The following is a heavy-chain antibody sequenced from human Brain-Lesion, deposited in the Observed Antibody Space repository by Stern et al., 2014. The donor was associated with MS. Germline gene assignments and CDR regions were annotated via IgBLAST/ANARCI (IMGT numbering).Heavy chain of an antibody. V-gene: IGHV1-8*01. CDR1: GYTFRSSD. CDR3: ARAVRNQLLSEY. J-gene: IGHJ4*02. D-gene: IGHD2-2*01. CDR2: INPYSGNT. Sequence: VQLVESGAEVKKPGASVKVSCKASGYTFRSSDITWVRQASGHGLEWLGWINPYSGNTGYAQKFQGRVSMTSDTSITTAYMDLTSLTSDDTAVYFCARAVRNQLLSEYWGQGTLVTVSS.